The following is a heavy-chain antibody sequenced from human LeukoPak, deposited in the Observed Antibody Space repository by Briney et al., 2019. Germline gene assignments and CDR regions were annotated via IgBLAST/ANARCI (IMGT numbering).Heavy chain of an antibody. J-gene: IGHJ5*02. D-gene: IGHD1-26*01. CDR1: GGSISSSGYY. Sequence: SETLSLTCTVSGGSISSSGYYWGWIRQPPGQGLEWIGSIYYSGSTYYNPSLKSRVTISVDTSKNQFSLKLSSVTAADTAVYYCARQHDDSGSYHWGQGTLVTVSS. V-gene: IGHV4-39*01. CDR2: IYYSGST. CDR3: ARQHDDSGSYH.